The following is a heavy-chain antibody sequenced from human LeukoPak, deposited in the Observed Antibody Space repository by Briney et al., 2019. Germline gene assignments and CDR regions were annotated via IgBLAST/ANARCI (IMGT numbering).Heavy chain of an antibody. CDR3: ARDAAGHYCSGGSCYMPNYYYYYYMDV. CDR2: ISGSGGST. Sequence: GGSLRLSCAASGFTFSTYSMNSVRQAPGKGLEWVSAISGSGGSTYYADSVKGRFTISRDNSKNTLYLQMNSLRAEDTAVYYCARDAAGHYCSGGSCYMPNYYYYYYMDVWGKGTTVTVSS. J-gene: IGHJ6*03. D-gene: IGHD2-15*01. CDR1: GFTFSTYS. V-gene: IGHV3-23*01.